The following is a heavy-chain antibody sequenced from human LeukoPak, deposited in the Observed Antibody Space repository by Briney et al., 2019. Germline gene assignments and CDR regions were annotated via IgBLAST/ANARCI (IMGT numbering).Heavy chain of an antibody. CDR3: ARASITMARGELVFYFDY. CDR2: ISGSGSAI. Sequence: GGSLRLSCAASGFTFSSYEMNWVRQAPGKGLEWVSYISGSGSAIYYADSVKGRFTISRDNAKNSLYLKIHSLRAEDTAVYYCARASITMARGELVFYFDYWGQGTLVTVSS. D-gene: IGHD3-10*01. CDR1: GFTFSSYE. J-gene: IGHJ4*02. V-gene: IGHV3-48*03.